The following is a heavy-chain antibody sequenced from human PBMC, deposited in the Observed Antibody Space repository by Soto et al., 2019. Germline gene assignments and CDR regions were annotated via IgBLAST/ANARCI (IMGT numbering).Heavy chain of an antibody. CDR3: ARDIGEGRYSSGWGY. CDR2: IIPIFGTA. J-gene: IGHJ1*01. Sequence: QVQLVQSGAEVKKPGSSVKVSCKASGGTFSSYAISWVRQAPGQVLEWMGGIIPIFGTANYAQKFKGRVTITADESTSTAYLELSSLRSEDTAVYYCARDIGEGRYSSGWGYGGQGTLVTVAS. D-gene: IGHD6-19*01. V-gene: IGHV1-69*12. CDR1: GGTFSSYA.